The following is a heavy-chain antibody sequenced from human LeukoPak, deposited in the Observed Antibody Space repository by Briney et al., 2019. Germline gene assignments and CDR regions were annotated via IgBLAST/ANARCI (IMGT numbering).Heavy chain of an antibody. J-gene: IGHJ4*02. Sequence: PGGSLRLSCTASGFTFGDYAMSWVRQAPGKGLERVGFIRNKASGGTTEYAASVRGRFTISRDDSKSIAYLQMNSLRAEDTAVYYCAKDGWGLGESSGFHDYWGQGTLVTVSS. V-gene: IGHV3-49*04. D-gene: IGHD6-6*01. CDR2: IRNKASGGTT. CDR3: AKDGWGLGESSGFHDY. CDR1: GFTFGDYA.